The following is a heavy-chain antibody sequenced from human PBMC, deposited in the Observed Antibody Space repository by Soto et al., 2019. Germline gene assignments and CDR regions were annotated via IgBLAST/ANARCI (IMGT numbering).Heavy chain of an antibody. V-gene: IGHV3-33*01. CDR2: IWYDGSNK. CDR3: ARGGDGYYYYYYGMDV. J-gene: IGHJ6*02. CDR1: GFTFSSYG. Sequence: QAQLVESGGGVVQPGRSLRLSCAASGFTFSSYGMHWVRQAPGKGLEWVAVIWYDGSNKYYADSVKGRFTISRDNSKNTLYLQMNSLRAEDTAVYYGARGGDGYYYYYYGMDVWGQGTTVTVSS. D-gene: IGHD3-10*01.